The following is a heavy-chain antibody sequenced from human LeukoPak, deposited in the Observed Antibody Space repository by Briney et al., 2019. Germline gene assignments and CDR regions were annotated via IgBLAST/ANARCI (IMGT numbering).Heavy chain of an antibody. CDR3: ARVDGYNGDYFDY. V-gene: IGHV4-31*02. CDR2: IYYSGST. D-gene: IGHD5-24*01. CDR1: GCSISRGGYY. Sequence: SEALSLNWTFSGCSISRGGYYWSWIRQHPRKGLEGVWYIYYSGSTYYNPSLKSRVTISVDTSKNQFSLTLSSVTAADTAVYYCARVDGYNGDYFDYWGQGTLVTVSS. J-gene: IGHJ4*02.